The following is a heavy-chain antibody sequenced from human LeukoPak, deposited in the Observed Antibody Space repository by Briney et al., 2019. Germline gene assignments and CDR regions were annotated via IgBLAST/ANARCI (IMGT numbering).Heavy chain of an antibody. V-gene: IGHV4-34*01. CDR1: GGSFSGYY. Sequence: PSETPSLTCAVYGGSFSGYYWSWIRQPPGKGLEWIGEINHSGSTNYNPSLKSRVTISVDTSKNQFPLKLSSVTAADTAVYYCARGSGITMVRGPMRYWGQGTLVTVSS. CDR3: ARGSGITMVRGPMRY. CDR2: INHSGST. D-gene: IGHD3-10*01. J-gene: IGHJ4*02.